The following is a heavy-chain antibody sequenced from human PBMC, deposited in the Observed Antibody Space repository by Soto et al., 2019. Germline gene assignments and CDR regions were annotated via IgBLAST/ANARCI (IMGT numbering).Heavy chain of an antibody. J-gene: IGHJ3*01. CDR1: GFSVSHNY. V-gene: IGHV3-66*01. CDR3: AGDSTDDDCVDAFDV. CDR2: IFSGGTT. D-gene: IGHD3-16*01. Sequence: ELKLVESGGGLVQPGGSLRLSCAASGFSVSHNYVNWVRQAPGRGLEWVSVIFSGGTTHYADSVKGRFTISRDTSKNTVHLQLNGLRGDHTALYYCAGDSTDDDCVDAFDVWGQGTLVSVSS.